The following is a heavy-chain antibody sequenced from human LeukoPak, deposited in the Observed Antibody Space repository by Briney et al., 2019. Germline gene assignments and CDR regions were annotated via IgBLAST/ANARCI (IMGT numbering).Heavy chain of an antibody. CDR3: ARDPYSGSYSGDYFDY. CDR2: ISSNGGST. Sequence: GGSLRLSCAGSGFTFSNYAMHWVRQAPGKGLEYVSTISSNGGSTYYANSVKGRFTISRDNAKNSLYLQMNSLRAEDTAVYYCARDPYSGSYSGDYFDYWGQGTLVTVSS. D-gene: IGHD1-26*01. V-gene: IGHV3-64*01. CDR1: GFTFSNYA. J-gene: IGHJ4*02.